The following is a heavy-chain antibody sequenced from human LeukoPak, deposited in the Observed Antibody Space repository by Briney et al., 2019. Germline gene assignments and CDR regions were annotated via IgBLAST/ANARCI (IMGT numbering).Heavy chain of an antibody. CDR2: ISSSSSYI. D-gene: IGHD3-22*01. V-gene: IGHV3-21*01. CDR1: GFTLSSYS. J-gene: IGHJ4*02. CDR3: ARGDSMIVVIKGFDY. Sequence: GGSLRLSCAASGFTLSSYSMSWVRQAPGKGLEWVSSISSSSSYIYYADSVKGRFTISRDNSKNTLYLQMGSLRAEDMAVYYCARGDSMIVVIKGFDYWGQGTLVTVSS.